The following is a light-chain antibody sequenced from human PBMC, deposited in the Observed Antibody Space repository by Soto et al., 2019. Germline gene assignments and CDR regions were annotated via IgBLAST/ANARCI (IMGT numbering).Light chain of an antibody. CDR3: QQYDSYST. CDR2: DAS. CDR1: QRINSL. J-gene: IGKJ2*01. V-gene: IGKV1-5*01. Sequence: DIQMTQSPSTLSASVGDSVTITCRASQRINSLVAWYQQHPGKAPKLLIYDASTLQNGVPSRFSGSRSGTGFTRNITSLHPDYFAPYSFQQYDSYSTFGQGTKLEI.